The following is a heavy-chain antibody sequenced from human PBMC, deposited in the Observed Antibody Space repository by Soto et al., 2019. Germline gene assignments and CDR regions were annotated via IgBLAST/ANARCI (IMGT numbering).Heavy chain of an antibody. D-gene: IGHD5-12*01. CDR1: RGTFSSYA. CDR3: ARAIVATRGDYYYGMDV. CDR2: IIPIFGTA. J-gene: IGHJ6*02. Sequence: GTSVKVSCKASRGTFSSYAISWVRQAPGQGLEWMGGIIPIFGTANYAQKFQGRVTITADESTSTAYMELSSLRSEDTAVYYCARAIVATRGDYYYGMDVWGQGTTVTSP. V-gene: IGHV1-69*13.